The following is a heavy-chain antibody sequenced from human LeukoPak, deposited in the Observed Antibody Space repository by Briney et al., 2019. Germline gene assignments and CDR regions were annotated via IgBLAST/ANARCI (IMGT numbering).Heavy chain of an antibody. CDR1: GFTFSSYA. CDR3: ASGGYYDSIRGYFQH. V-gene: IGHV3-23*03. CDR2: IYRGSST. D-gene: IGHD3-22*01. J-gene: IGHJ1*01. Sequence: GGSLRLSCAASGFTFSSYAMSWVRQAPGKGLEWVSIIYRGSSTYHADSVKGRFSISRDNSKNTLYLQMNSLRAEDTAVYYCASGGYYDSIRGYFQHWGQGTLVTVSS.